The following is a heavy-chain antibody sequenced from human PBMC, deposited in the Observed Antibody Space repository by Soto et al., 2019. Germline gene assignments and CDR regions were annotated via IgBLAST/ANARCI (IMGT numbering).Heavy chain of an antibody. V-gene: IGHV4-31*03. CDR3: ARSSGGYYFFDY. D-gene: IGHD3-22*01. CDR1: GGSIRSGGYY. Sequence: QVQLQEPGPGLVKPSQTLSLTCTVSGGSIRSGGYYWSWIRQHPGKGLEWIGYIYYSGSTYYNPSLKSRVSISVDTSKNQFSLNLSSVTAADTAVYYFARSSGGYYFFDYWGQGTLVTVSS. CDR2: IYYSGST. J-gene: IGHJ4*02.